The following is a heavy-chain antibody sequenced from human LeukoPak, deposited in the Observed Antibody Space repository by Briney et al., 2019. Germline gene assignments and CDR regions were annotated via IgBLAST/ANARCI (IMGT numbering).Heavy chain of an antibody. V-gene: IGHV3-9*01. CDR1: GFTFDDYA. CDR2: ISRNSGSI. J-gene: IGHJ4*02. CDR3: AAGDSFDY. Sequence: SLRLSCAASGFTFDDYAMHWVRQAPGKGLEWVSGISRNSGSIGYADSVKGRFTISRDNAKNSLYLQMNSLRAEDTALYYCAAGDSFDYWGQGTLVTVSS. D-gene: IGHD4-17*01.